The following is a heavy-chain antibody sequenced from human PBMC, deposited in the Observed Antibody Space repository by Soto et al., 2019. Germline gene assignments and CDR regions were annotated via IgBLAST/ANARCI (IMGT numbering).Heavy chain of an antibody. V-gene: IGHV1-69*13. J-gene: IGHJ4*02. CDR1: GGTFSRYA. D-gene: IGHD3-22*01. CDR3: ARDGTLYDSSGYYYLY. CDR2: IIPMFGTA. Sequence: ASVKVSCKASGGTFSRYAINWVRQAPGQGLEWMGGIIPMFGTANYAQKFQGRVTITADESTNTGYMELRSLISEDTAVYYCARDGTLYDSSGYYYLYWGQGTLVTVSS.